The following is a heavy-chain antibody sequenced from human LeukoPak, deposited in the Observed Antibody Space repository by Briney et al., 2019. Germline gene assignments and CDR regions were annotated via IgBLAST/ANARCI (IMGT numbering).Heavy chain of an antibody. V-gene: IGHV3-9*01. Sequence: GGYLRLSCAASGFTFDDYAMHWVRQAPGKGLEWVSGISYSSGSIGYVDSVKGRFTISRDNAKNSLYLQMNSLRVEDTALYYCAKDRGGSSELGDAFDVWGQGTMVRVSS. D-gene: IGHD1-26*01. CDR1: GFTFDDYA. CDR3: AKDRGGSSELGDAFDV. J-gene: IGHJ3*01. CDR2: ISYSSGSI.